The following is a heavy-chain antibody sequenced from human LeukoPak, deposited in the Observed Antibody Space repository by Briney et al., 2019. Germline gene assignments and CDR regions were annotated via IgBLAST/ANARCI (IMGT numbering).Heavy chain of an antibody. Sequence: GASVKVSCKASGGTFSSYAISWVRQTPGQGLEWMGGIIPIFGTANYAQKFQGRVTITADESTSTAYMELSSLRSEDTAVYYCARGTSGQQLVTDYYYGMDVWGQGTTVTVSS. CDR1: GGTFSSYA. CDR3: ARGTSGQQLVTDYYYGMDV. V-gene: IGHV1-69*13. CDR2: IIPIFGTA. D-gene: IGHD6-6*01. J-gene: IGHJ6*02.